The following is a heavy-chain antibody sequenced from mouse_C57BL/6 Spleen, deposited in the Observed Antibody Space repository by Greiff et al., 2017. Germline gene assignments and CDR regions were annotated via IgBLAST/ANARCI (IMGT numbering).Heavy chain of an antibody. CDR2: IWSGGST. J-gene: IGHJ3*01. Sequence: VQLQQSGPGLVQPSQSLSITCTVSGFSLTSYGVHWVRQSPGKGLEWLGVIWSGGSTDYNAAFISRLSISKDNSKSQVFFKMNSLQADDTAIYYCASPYGSSQGFAYWGKGTLVTVSA. V-gene: IGHV2-2*01. CDR3: ASPYGSSQGFAY. CDR1: GFSLTSYG. D-gene: IGHD1-1*01.